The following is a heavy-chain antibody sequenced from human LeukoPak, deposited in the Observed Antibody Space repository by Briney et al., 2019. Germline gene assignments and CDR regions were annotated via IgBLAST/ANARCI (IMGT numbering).Heavy chain of an antibody. CDR2: INSDESST. J-gene: IGHJ4*02. CDR1: GFTLSGYW. D-gene: IGHD1-1*01. V-gene: IGHV3-74*01. CDR3: ARVLLEREAR. Sequence: LGGSLRLSCAASGFTLSGYWMHWGRQAQGKGLEWVSRINSDESSTSYADSVKGRFTISRDNAKNTLYLQMNSLRAEDSAVYYCARVLLEREARWGQGTLVTVPS.